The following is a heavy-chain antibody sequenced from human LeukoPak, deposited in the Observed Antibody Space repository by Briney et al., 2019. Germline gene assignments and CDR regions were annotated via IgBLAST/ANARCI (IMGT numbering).Heavy chain of an antibody. J-gene: IGHJ4*02. D-gene: IGHD3-22*01. CDR3: VKGRDSSGYYSV. Sequence: PGGSLRLSCSASGFTFSTYGLHWVRQAPGKGLEYVSSVNNNGGRTSYADSVKGRFTISRDNSKNALYLQIISLRVKDTAVYYCVKGRDSSGYYSVWGQGTRVTVSS. CDR1: GFTFSTYG. V-gene: IGHV3-64D*08. CDR2: VNNNGGRT.